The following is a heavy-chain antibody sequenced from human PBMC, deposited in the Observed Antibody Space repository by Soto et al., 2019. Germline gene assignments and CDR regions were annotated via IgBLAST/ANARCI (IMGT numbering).Heavy chain of an antibody. CDR2: TNSNGGST. V-gene: IGHV3-64D*06. Sequence: GSRSLSCSAYGFTFSRYAVHWVRHAPGKGLEYVSTTNSNGGSTYYADSVKGRFTISRDNSRNTLYLQMSSLRAEDTAVYYCVKGRSSGYAGAFDIWGQGTMVTVSS. CDR1: GFTFSRYA. J-gene: IGHJ3*02. D-gene: IGHD3-22*01. CDR3: VKGRSSGYAGAFDI.